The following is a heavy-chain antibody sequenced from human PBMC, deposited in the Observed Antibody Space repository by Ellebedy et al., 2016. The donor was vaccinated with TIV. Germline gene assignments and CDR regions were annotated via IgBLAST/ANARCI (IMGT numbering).Heavy chain of an antibody. Sequence: AASVKVSCKASGGTFRSSAISWLRQARGQGLEWMGGILPVFGTANYAQNFQGRVTITADESTSTAFMELTSLRSDDTAVYYCASGRFCSSPTCHNAYVMDVWGQGTTVIVSS. V-gene: IGHV1-69*13. CDR3: ASGRFCSSPTCHNAYVMDV. J-gene: IGHJ6*02. D-gene: IGHD2-2*02. CDR1: GGTFRSSA. CDR2: ILPVFGTA.